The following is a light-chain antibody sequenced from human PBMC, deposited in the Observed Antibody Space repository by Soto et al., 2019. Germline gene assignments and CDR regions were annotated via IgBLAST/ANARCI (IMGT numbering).Light chain of an antibody. CDR1: PSISSY. CDR3: QQSYSTLWT. CDR2: AAS. V-gene: IGKV1-39*01. Sequence: DIQMTQSPSSLSAPVGGRVTIPCRASPSISSYLTWYQQKPGKAPKLLIYAASSLQSGVPSRFSGSGSGTDLTITISSLQPEDFETYYCQQSYSTLWTFGQGTKVDIK. J-gene: IGKJ1*01.